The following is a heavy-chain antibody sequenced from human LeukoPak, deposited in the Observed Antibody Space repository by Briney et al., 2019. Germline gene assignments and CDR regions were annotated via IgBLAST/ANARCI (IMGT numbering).Heavy chain of an antibody. Sequence: PSETLSLTCAVYGGSFSGYYWSWIRQPPGKGLEWIGEINHSGSTNYNPSLKSRVTISVDTSKNQFSLKLSSVTAADTAVYYCASVATMVRGEIVDYWGQETLVTVSS. J-gene: IGHJ4*02. D-gene: IGHD3-10*01. CDR3: ASVATMVRGEIVDY. CDR2: INHSGST. CDR1: GGSFSGYY. V-gene: IGHV4-34*01.